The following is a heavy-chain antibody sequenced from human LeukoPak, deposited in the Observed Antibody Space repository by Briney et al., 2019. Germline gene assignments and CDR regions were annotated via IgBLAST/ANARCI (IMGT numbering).Heavy chain of an antibody. V-gene: IGHV3-33*01. CDR3: ARDQHDRYFDY. CDR1: GFTFSSYG. CDR2: IWNDGRNK. J-gene: IGHJ4*02. Sequence: AGGSLRLSCAASGFTFSSYGMHWVRQAPGKGLEWVAVIWNDGRNKYYADSVKGRFTISRDNSKNTLYLQMNNLRAEDTAVYYCARDQHDRYFDYWGQGTLVTVSS.